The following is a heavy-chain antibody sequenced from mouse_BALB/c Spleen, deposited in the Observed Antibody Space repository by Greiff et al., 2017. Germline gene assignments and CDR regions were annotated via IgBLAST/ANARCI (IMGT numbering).Heavy chain of an antibody. CDR3: ARGDYYDYDDWYFDV. CDR2: INPSTGYT. D-gene: IGHD2-4*01. Sequence: QVQLQQSGAELAKPGASVKMSCKASGYTFTSYWMHWVKQRPGQGLEWIGYINPSTGYTEYNQKFKDKATLTADKSSSTAYMQLSSLTSEDSAVYYCARGDYYDYDDWYFDVWGAGTTVTVSS. V-gene: IGHV1-7*01. J-gene: IGHJ1*01. CDR1: GYTFTSYW.